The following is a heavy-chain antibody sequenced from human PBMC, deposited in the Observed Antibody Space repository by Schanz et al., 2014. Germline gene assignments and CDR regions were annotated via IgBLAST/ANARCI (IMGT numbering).Heavy chain of an antibody. CDR1: GFTFSGFW. Sequence: EVHLLESGGGLVQPGGSLRLSCAASGFTFSGFWMTWVRQAPGKGLEWVANIKHDGSVKDYVDSVEGRFTISRDNAKNSLFLQMNSLRPEDTAVYYCAKGRFGELSAFDIWGQGTMVTVSS. CDR2: IKHDGSVK. V-gene: IGHV3-7*03. J-gene: IGHJ3*02. CDR3: AKGRFGELSAFDI. D-gene: IGHD3-10*01.